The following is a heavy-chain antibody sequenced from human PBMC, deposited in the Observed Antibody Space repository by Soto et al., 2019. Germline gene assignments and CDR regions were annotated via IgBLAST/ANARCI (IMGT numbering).Heavy chain of an antibody. CDR3: AKDHWDYDILTGYSQTHDY. D-gene: IGHD3-9*01. J-gene: IGHJ4*02. CDR2: ISGSGGST. CDR1: GFTFSSYA. V-gene: IGHV3-23*01. Sequence: LRLSCAASGFTFSSYAMSWVRQAPGKGLEWVSAISGSGGSTYYADSVKGRFTISRDNSKNTLYLQMNSLRAEDTAVYYCAKDHWDYDILTGYSQTHDYWGQGTLVTVSS.